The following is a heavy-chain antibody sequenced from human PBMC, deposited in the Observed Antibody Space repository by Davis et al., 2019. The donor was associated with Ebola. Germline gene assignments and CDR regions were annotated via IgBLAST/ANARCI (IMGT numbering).Heavy chain of an antibody. CDR1: GFTVSSSY. CDR2: ISSSGSTI. V-gene: IGHV3-48*03. D-gene: IGHD3-22*01. CDR3: AKARGITMIDY. Sequence: PGGSLRLSCAASGFTVSSSYMNWVRQAPGKGLEWVSYISSSGSTIYYADSVKGRFTISRDNAKNSLYLQMNSLRAEDTAVYYCAKARGITMIDYWGQGTLVTVSS. J-gene: IGHJ4*02.